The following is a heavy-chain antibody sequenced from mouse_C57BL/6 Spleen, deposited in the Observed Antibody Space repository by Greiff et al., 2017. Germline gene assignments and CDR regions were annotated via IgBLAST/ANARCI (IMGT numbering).Heavy chain of an antibody. CDR2: ISYDGSN. D-gene: IGHD2-2*01. Sequence: VQLKESGPGLVKPSQSLSLTCSVTGYSITSGYYWNWIRQFPGNKLEWMGYISYDGSNNYNPSLKNRISITRDTSKNQFFLKLNSVTTEDTATYYCAREGDYGYDVRFAYWGQGTLVTVSA. J-gene: IGHJ3*01. CDR3: AREGDYGYDVRFAY. V-gene: IGHV3-6*01. CDR1: GYSITSGYY.